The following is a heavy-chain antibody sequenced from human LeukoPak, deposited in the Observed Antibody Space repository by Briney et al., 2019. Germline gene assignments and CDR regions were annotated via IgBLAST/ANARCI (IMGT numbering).Heavy chain of an antibody. D-gene: IGHD2-2*01. Sequence: GESLKISCKGSGYSFTSYWIGWVRQMPGKGLEGMGIIYPGDSDTRYSPSFQGQVTISADKSISTAYLQWSSLKASDTAMYYCARVVVPAAIQFDYWGQGTLVTVSS. CDR2: IYPGDSDT. CDR1: GYSFTSYW. CDR3: ARVVVPAAIQFDY. J-gene: IGHJ4*02. V-gene: IGHV5-51*01.